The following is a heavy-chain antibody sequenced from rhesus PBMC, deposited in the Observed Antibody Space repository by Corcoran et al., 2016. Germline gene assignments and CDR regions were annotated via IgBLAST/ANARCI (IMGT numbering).Heavy chain of an antibody. CDR1: GGSVSSSNW. J-gene: IGHJ4*01. CDR3: AREGIAAAGFDY. CDR2: ISGSSGST. D-gene: IGHD6-25*01. Sequence: QVQLQESGPGLVKPSETLSLTCAVSGGSVSSSNWWSWIRQPPGKGLEWLGYISGSSGSTSYNPSLKSRVTISTDTSKNQFSLKLSSVTAADTAGYYCAREGIAAAGFDYWGQGVLVTVSS. V-gene: IGHV4-65*01.